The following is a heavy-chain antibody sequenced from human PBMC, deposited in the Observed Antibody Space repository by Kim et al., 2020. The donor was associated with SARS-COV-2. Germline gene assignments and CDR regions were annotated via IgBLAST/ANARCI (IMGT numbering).Heavy chain of an antibody. Sequence: GGSLRLSCAASGFTFSSYAMSWVRQAPGKGLEWVSAISGSGGSTYYADSVKGRFTISRDNSKNTLYLQMNSLRAEDTAVYYCAKVSRGVDCSDYSGYGDYWGQGTLVTVSS. D-gene: IGHD3-22*01. CDR3: AKVSRGVDCSDYSGYGDY. CDR1: GFTFSSYA. CDR2: ISGSGGST. V-gene: IGHV3-23*01. J-gene: IGHJ4*02.